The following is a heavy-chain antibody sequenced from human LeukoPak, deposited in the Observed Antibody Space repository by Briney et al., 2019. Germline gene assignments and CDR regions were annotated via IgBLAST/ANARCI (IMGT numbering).Heavy chain of an antibody. J-gene: IGHJ4*02. V-gene: IGHV4-38-2*01. D-gene: IGHD2-2*01. CDR1: GYSISSGYY. CDR3: ARWGILDIVVVPAAGLGVPLDYFDY. Sequence: SETLSLTCAASGYSISSGYYWGWIRQPPGKGLEWIGSIYHGGSTYYNPSLKSRVTISVDTSKNQFSLKLSSVTAADTAVYYCARWGILDIVVVPAAGLGVPLDYFDYWGQGTLVTVSS. CDR2: IYHGGST.